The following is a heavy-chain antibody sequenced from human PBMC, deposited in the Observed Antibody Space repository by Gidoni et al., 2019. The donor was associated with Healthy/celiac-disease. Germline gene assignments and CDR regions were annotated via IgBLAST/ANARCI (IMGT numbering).Heavy chain of an antibody. J-gene: IGHJ4*02. D-gene: IGHD3-16*01. CDR3: ARIGGISLDY. CDR2: IKQDGSEK. CDR1: GFTFSSYW. V-gene: IGHV3-7*01. Sequence: EVQLVESGGGLVQPGGSLRRSCAAPGFTFSSYWMSWVRQAPGKGLGWVANIKQDGSEKYYVDSVKGRFTISRDNAKNSLYLQMNSLRAEDTAVYYCARIGGISLDYWGQGTLVTVSS.